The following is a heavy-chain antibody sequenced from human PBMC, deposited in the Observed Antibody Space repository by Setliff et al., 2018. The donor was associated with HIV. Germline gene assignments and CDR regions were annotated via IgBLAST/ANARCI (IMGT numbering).Heavy chain of an antibody. CDR1: GYTFTSYD. V-gene: IGHV1-46*01. D-gene: IGHD3-22*01. J-gene: IGHJ6*02. CDR2: MNPSGGST. Sequence: ASVKVSCKASGYTFTSYDINWVRQATGQGLEWVGIMNPSGGSTTYAQKFQDRVTMTRDTSTSTGYMELRSLRSEDTAVYYCARGSDASGYYPIYYYYGMDVWGQGTTVTVSS. CDR3: ARGSDASGYYPIYYYYGMDV.